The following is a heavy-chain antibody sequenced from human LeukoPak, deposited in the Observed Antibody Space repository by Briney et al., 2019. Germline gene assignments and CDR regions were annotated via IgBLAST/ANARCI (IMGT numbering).Heavy chain of an antibody. Sequence: SETPSLTCTVSGGSISSYYWSWIRQPAGKGLEWIGRIYSTGSTNYNPSLKSRVTMSVDTSKNQFSLRLRSVTAADTAVYYCARQIASAGTAGFDFWGQGALVIVSS. D-gene: IGHD6-13*01. J-gene: IGHJ4*02. CDR3: ARQIASAGTAGFDF. V-gene: IGHV4-4*07. CDR1: GGSISSYY. CDR2: IYSTGST.